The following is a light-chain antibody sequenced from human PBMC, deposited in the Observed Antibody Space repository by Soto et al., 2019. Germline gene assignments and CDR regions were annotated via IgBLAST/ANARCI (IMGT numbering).Light chain of an antibody. CDR2: RAF. V-gene: IGKV1-5*03. CDR3: QQYKTYWT. Sequence: DIQMTQSPTTLSASVGDTVTITCRASQSLEVWLAWYQQKPGQAPKVLISRAFDLYSGVPSRFSGSGSGAEFTLTISNLQPEYVATYYCQQYKTYWTFGQGTKVE. CDR1: QSLEVW. J-gene: IGKJ1*01.